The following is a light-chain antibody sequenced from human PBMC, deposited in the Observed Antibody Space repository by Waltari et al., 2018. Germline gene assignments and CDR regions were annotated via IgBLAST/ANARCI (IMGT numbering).Light chain of an antibody. CDR2: GAS. Sequence: EIVLTQSPGTLSFSPGERAALSCRASQSVSSSDLAWEQQKPGQAPRLIIYGASSRATGIPERFSGSGSGTDFTLAISRLEPEDFAVYYCKQYGRSSWTFGQGTKVEIK. CDR1: QSVSSSD. V-gene: IGKV3-20*01. J-gene: IGKJ1*01. CDR3: KQYGRSSWT.